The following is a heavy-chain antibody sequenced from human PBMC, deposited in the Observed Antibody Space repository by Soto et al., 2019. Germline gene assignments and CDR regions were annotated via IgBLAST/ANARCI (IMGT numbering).Heavy chain of an antibody. D-gene: IGHD3-10*01. V-gene: IGHV1-18*01. CDR2: ISAYNGNT. CDR3: ARGVTYYYGSGSYDYYYMDV. J-gene: IGHJ6*03. Sequence: ASVKVSCKASGYTFTSYGISWVRQAPGQGLEWMGWISAYNGNTNYAQKLQGRVTMTTDTSTSTAYMELRSLRSDDTAVYYCARGVTYYYGSGSYDYYYMDVWGKGTTVTVSS. CDR1: GYTFTSYG.